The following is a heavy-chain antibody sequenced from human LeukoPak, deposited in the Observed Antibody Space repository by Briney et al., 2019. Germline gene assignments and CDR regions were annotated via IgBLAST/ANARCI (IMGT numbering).Heavy chain of an antibody. D-gene: IGHD3-3*01. Sequence: SETLSLTCTVSGVSINSHYWSWLRQPPGKGLEWIGFIYDSGSANYKSSLKSRVTVTVDTSKNQFSLKLNSVTAADTAVYFCARVLQNYYHMDVWGKGTTVTVSS. CDR1: GVSINSHY. J-gene: IGHJ6*03. V-gene: IGHV4-59*11. CDR2: IYDSGSA. CDR3: ARVLQNYYHMDV.